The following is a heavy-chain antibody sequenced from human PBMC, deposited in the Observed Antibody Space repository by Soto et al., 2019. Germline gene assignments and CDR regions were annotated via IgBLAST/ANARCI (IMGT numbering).Heavy chain of an antibody. CDR1: GGSIKVGGYY. D-gene: IGHD5-12*01. CDR3: ARIAYSDYST. J-gene: IGHJ4*02. CDR2: IYYSGTT. V-gene: IGHV4-39*01. Sequence: SETLSLTCTVSGGSIKVGGYYWGWILQPPGKGLEWLATIYYSGTTYYNPSLKSRLTISLDTSRNLFSLDLTSVTAADTAFYYCARIAYSDYSTWGKGTMVSVSS.